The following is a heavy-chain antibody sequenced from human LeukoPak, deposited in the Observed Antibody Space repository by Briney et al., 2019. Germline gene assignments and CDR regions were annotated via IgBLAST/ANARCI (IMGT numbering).Heavy chain of an antibody. V-gene: IGHV1-69*05. J-gene: IGHJ6*03. Sequence: EASVKVSCKASGGTFSSYAISWVRQAPGQGLEWMGGIIPIFGTANYAQKFQGRVTITTDESTSTAYMELRSLRSEDTAVYYCASLEDGPWYYYYYMDVWGKGTTVTVSS. CDR3: ASLEDGPWYYYYYMDV. CDR1: GGTFSSYA. D-gene: IGHD5-24*01. CDR2: IIPIFGTA.